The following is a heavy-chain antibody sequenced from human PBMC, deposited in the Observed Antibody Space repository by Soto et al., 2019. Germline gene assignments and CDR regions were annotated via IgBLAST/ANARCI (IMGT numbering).Heavy chain of an antibody. Sequence: SETLSLTCTVSGGSISSGDYYWSWIRQPPGKGLEWIGYIYYSGTTYYNPSLKSRVTISVDTSKNQFSLKVSSVTAADTAVYYCARELIQLWPHYYYGMDVCGQGPTVTVYS. CDR2: IYYSGTT. V-gene: IGHV4-30-4*01. J-gene: IGHJ6*02. CDR1: GGSISSGDYY. CDR3: ARELIQLWPHYYYGMDV. D-gene: IGHD5-18*01.